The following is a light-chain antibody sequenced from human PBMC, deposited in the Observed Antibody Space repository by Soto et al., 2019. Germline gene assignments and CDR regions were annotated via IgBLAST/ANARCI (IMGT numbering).Light chain of an antibody. J-gene: IGKJ4*01. V-gene: IGKV1-5*01. CDR3: QQYNSYSGALT. CDR1: QSISSW. Sequence: DIQMTQSPSTLSASVGDRVTITCRASQSISSWLAWYQQKPGKAPKLLIYDASSLESGVPSRFSGSGSGTEVTLTISSLQPDDFATYYCQQYNSYSGALTFGGGTKVEIK. CDR2: DAS.